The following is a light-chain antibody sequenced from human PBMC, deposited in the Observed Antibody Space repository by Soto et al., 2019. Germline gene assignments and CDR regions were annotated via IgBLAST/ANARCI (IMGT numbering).Light chain of an antibody. CDR3: KQYNNWPT. V-gene: IGKV3-15*01. CDR1: QSVNSN. J-gene: IGKJ1*01. CDR2: GAS. Sequence: EIVMTQSPATLSVSPGERATLSCRASQSVNSNLAWYQQKPGQAPRLLIYGASTRATGVPARFSGSGSGTEFILTGSRLQSEDFAVYFCKQYNNWPTFGQGTKVEIK.